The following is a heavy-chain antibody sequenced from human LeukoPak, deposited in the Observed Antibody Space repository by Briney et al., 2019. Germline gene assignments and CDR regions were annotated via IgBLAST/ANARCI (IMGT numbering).Heavy chain of an antibody. J-gene: IGHJ4*02. CDR3: ARARRWLSPMDFDY. D-gene: IGHD3-22*01. V-gene: IGHV1-18*01. CDR2: ISAYNGNT. Sequence: ASVKVSCKASGGTFSSYAISWVRQAPGQGLEWMGWISAYNGNTNYAQKLQGRVTMTTDTSTSTAYMELRSLRSDDTAVYYCARARRWLSPMDFDYWGQGTLVTVSS. CDR1: GGTFSSYA.